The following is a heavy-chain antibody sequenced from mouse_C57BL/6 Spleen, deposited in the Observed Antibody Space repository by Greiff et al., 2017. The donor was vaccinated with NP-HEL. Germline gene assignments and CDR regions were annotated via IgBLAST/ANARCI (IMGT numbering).Heavy chain of an antibody. Sequence: VQLQESGAELVRPGASVKLSCKASGYTFTDYYINWVKQRPGQGLEWIARIYPGSGNTYYNEKFKGKATLTAEKSSSTAYMQLSSLTSEDSAVYFCARLDYYGRGAMDYWGQGTSVTVSS. CDR3: ARLDYYGRGAMDY. D-gene: IGHD1-1*01. CDR1: GYTFTDYY. V-gene: IGHV1-76*01. CDR2: IYPGSGNT. J-gene: IGHJ4*01.